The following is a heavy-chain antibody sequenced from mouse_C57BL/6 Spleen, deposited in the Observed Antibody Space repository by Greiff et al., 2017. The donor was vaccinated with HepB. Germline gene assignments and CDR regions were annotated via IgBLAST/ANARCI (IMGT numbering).Heavy chain of an antibody. Sequence: KWIRQGQGNKLEWRGDISCDGSNNYNPSLKNRISITRDTSKNQFFLKLNSVTTEDTATYYCARVMVPYYFDYWGQGTTLTVSS. V-gene: IGHV3-6*01. D-gene: IGHD2-3*01. J-gene: IGHJ2*01. CDR3: ARVMVPYYFDY. CDR2: ISCDGSN.